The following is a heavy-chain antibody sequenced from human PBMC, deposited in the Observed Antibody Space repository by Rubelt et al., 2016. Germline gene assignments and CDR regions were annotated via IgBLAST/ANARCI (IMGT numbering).Heavy chain of an antibody. CDR2: ISAYDGNT. CDR1: GYSFTSYW. Sequence: VQLVQSGAEVKKPGESLRISCKGSGYSFTSYWISWVRQAPGQGLEWMGWISAYDGNTNYAQKLQGRVTMTTDTSTSTAYMELRSLRSDDTAVYFCARDQLALYAFDIWGQGTMVTVSS. J-gene: IGHJ3*02. CDR3: ARDQLALYAFDI. V-gene: IGHV1-18*04. D-gene: IGHD1-1*01.